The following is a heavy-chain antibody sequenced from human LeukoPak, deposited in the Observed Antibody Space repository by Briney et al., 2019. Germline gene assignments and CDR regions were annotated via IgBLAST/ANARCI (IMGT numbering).Heavy chain of an antibody. CDR1: GGSISSYY. D-gene: IGHD1-26*01. Sequence: KTSETLSLTCTVSGGSISSYYWSWIRQPPGKGVEWIGRIHHSGTTIYQSSLKSRVTISVDTSKNQFSLKLSSVIAADTAVYYCARSSVGATAEPFDYWGQGTLVTVSS. CDR3: ARSSVGATAEPFDY. CDR2: IHHSGTT. J-gene: IGHJ4*02. V-gene: IGHV4-59*01.